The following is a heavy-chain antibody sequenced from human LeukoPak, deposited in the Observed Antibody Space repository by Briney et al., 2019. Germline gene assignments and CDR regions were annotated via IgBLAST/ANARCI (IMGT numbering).Heavy chain of an antibody. CDR2: ISYDGIYK. V-gene: IGHV3-30*18. CDR1: GFTLSSYG. CDR3: AKDRSTGWYAGFDF. Sequence: PGRSLRLSCAASGFTLSSYGMHWVRQAPGKGLEWVAYISYDGIYKNYTDSVKGRFTIARDNSKTTLYLQMISLRPEDTAVYYCAKDRSTGWYAGFDFWGQGTLVTVSS. D-gene: IGHD6-19*01. J-gene: IGHJ5*01.